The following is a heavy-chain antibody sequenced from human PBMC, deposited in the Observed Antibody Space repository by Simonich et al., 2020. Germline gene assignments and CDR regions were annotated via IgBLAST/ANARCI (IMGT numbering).Heavy chain of an antibody. J-gene: IGHJ3*02. CDR3: ARDYSNYDAFDI. D-gene: IGHD4-4*01. CDR2: INRDGSST. V-gene: IGHV3-74*01. Sequence: EVQLVESGGGLVQPGGSLRLSCAASGFTFSSYWMHWVRQAPGKGLVWVSCINRDGSSTSYADSGKGRFTISRDNAKNTLYLQMNSLRAEDTAVYYCARDYSNYDAFDIWGQGTMVTVSS. CDR1: GFTFSSYW.